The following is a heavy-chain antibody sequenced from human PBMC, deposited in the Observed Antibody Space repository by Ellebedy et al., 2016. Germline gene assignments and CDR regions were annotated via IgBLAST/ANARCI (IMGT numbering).Heavy chain of an antibody. CDR1: GFTFSDYW. V-gene: IGHV3-7*01. CDR2: INRDGSDK. J-gene: IGHJ4*02. D-gene: IGHD1-26*01. Sequence: GGSLRLSCAASGFTFSDYWMTWVRQSPTKGLEWVANINRDGSDKSYVDSVKGRFTISSDNAKNSLYLQMNSLRDEDTAVYYCATQWELYDWGQGTPVTVSS. CDR3: ATQWELYD.